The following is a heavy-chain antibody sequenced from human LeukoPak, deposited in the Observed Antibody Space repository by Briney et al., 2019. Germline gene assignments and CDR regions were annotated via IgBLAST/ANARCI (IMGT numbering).Heavy chain of an antibody. D-gene: IGHD2-2*01. Sequence: PSQTLSLTCTVSGGSISSGGYYWSWIRQHPGKGLEWIGYIYYSGSTYYNPSLKSRVTISVDTSKNQFSLKLSSVTAADTAVYYCASVGYCSSTSCYDYWGQGTLVTVSS. J-gene: IGHJ4*02. CDR3: ASVGYCSSTSCYDY. V-gene: IGHV4-31*03. CDR2: IYYSGST. CDR1: GGSISSGGYY.